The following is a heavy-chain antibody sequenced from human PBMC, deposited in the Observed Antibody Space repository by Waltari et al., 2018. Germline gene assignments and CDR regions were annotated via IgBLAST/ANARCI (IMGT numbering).Heavy chain of an antibody. Sequence: QVQLQESGPGLLKPSETLSLTCTVSGGSVTIASDYWSWIRQPPGKGLEWIGYVSNSGDTNYKPSLRGRVTISLDTSRNQFSLKVSSVTAADTAMYYCARGSDAYKTAYWGQGTLVTVSS. D-gene: IGHD1-1*01. V-gene: IGHV4-61*01. CDR3: ARGSDAYKTAY. CDR2: VSNSGDT. CDR1: GGSVTIASDY. J-gene: IGHJ4*02.